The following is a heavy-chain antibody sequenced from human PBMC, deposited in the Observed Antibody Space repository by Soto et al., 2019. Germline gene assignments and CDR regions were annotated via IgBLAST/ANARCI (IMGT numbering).Heavy chain of an antibody. J-gene: IGHJ5*02. Sequence: EEQLLQSGGGLVQPGGSLRLSFAASGFSFNDYAMGWIRQAPGKGLEWVSGISASGASIHYADSVKGRFIVSRDNSNNALYLQMSSLRVEDTAMYYCTKDWVVVSTIPHLWGQGTRVTVSS. V-gene: IGHV3-23*01. D-gene: IGHD5-12*01. CDR3: TKDWVVVSTIPHL. CDR2: ISASGASI. CDR1: GFSFNDYA.